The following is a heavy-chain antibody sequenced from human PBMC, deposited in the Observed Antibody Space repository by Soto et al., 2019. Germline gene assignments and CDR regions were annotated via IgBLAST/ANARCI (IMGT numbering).Heavy chain of an antibody. J-gene: IGHJ6*02. CDR1: GYTFSGYS. V-gene: IGHV1-18*04. CDR3: ARDVFCGGAPACPDMDV. CDR2: ISGYNGNT. Sequence: QVVLEQSGGEVKKPGATVKVSCKASGYTFSGYSITWVRQAPGQGLEWMGRISGYNGNTNYARTLRGRLTLTTDTPTSTAYMELRSRTSDDTAVYYCARDVFCGGAPACPDMDVWGQGTTVTVSS. D-gene: IGHD2-21*01.